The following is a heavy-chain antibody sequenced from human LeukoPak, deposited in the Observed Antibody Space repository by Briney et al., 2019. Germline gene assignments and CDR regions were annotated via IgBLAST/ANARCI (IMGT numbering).Heavy chain of an antibody. Sequence: KTGGSLRLSCAASGFTFSSYSMNWVRQAPGKGLEWVSYISSSSSTIYYADSVKVRFTISRDNAKNSLYLQMNSLRDEDTAVYYCAAKSGYSSGSVTWGQGTLVTVSS. J-gene: IGHJ5*02. V-gene: IGHV3-48*02. CDR1: GFTFSSYS. CDR3: AAKSGYSSGSVT. CDR2: ISSSSSTI. D-gene: IGHD6-19*01.